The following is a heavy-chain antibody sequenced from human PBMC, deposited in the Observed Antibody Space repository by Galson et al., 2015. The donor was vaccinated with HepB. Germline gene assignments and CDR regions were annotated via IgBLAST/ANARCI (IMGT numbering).Heavy chain of an antibody. CDR3: ARDWEAVAAQGGYYYYGMDV. V-gene: IGHV3-53*01. CDR2: IYSGGST. Sequence: SLRLSCAASGFTVSSNYMSWVRQAPGKGLEWVSVIYSGGSTYYADSVEGRFTISRDNSKNTLYLQMNSLRAEDTAVYYCARDWEAVAAQGGYYYYGMDVWGQGTTVTVSS. D-gene: IGHD2-15*01. J-gene: IGHJ6*02. CDR1: GFTVSSNY.